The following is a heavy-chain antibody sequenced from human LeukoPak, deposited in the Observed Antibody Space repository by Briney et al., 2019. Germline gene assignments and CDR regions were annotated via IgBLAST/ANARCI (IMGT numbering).Heavy chain of an antibody. V-gene: IGHV5-51*01. CDR2: IYPGDSDT. CDR1: GYSFTSYW. D-gene: IGHD3-16*02. Sequence: GESLKISCKGSGYSFTSYWIGWVRQMPGKGLEWMGIIYPGDSDTRYSPSFQGQVTISADKSISTAYLQWSSLKASDTAMHYCARQGATTYYDYVWGSYRYNWFDPWGQGTLVTVSS. CDR3: ARQGATTYYDYVWGSYRYNWFDP. J-gene: IGHJ5*02.